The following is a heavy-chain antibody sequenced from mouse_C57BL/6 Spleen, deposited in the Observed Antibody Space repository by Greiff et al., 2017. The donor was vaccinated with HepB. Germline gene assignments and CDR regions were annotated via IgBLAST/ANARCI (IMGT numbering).Heavy chain of an antibody. J-gene: IGHJ2*01. CDR3: ARREDI. CDR2: IWAGGST. CDR1: GFSLTSYG. V-gene: IGHV2-9*02. D-gene: IGHD1-3*01. Sequence: VKVIESGPGLVAPSQSLSITCTVSGFSLTSYGVHWVRQPPGQGLEWLGVIWAGGSTNYNSALMSRLSISKDNSKSQVFLKMNSLQTDDTSMYYRARREDIWGQGTTPTVSS.